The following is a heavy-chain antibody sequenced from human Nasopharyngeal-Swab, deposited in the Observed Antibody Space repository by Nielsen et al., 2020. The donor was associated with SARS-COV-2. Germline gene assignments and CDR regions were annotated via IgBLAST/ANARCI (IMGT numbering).Heavy chain of an antibody. D-gene: IGHD2-8*01. J-gene: IGHJ4*02. CDR2: ISSSSSYI. CDR3: ASMVSNYFDY. V-gene: IGHV3-21*01. Sequence: GGSLRLSCAASGFTFSDYWMSWVRQAPGKGLEWVSSISSSSSYIYYADSVKGRFTISRDNAKNSLYLQMNSLRAEDTAVYYCASMVSNYFDYWGQGTLVTVSS. CDR1: GFTFSDYW.